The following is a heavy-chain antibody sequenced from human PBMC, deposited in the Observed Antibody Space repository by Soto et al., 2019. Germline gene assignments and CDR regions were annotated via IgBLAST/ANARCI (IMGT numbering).Heavy chain of an antibody. CDR1: GGSISSYY. CDR2: IYTNDRA. D-gene: IGHD3-10*01. Sequence: VQLQESGPGLVKSSEIVSLTCTVSGGSISSYYWAWIRQPVGKGLEYIGRIYTNDRASYNPSFKSRVTMSVDASKNQFSLQMSSVTAAYTSVYFCASLVYSSGCYYFDYWGPGSLVTVS. V-gene: IGHV4-4*07. CDR3: ASLVYSSGCYYFDY. J-gene: IGHJ4*02.